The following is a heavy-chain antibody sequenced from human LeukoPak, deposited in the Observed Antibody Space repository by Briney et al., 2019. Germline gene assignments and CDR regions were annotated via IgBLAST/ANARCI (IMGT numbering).Heavy chain of an antibody. Sequence: PGGSLRLSCAASGFTFSSYAMSWVRQAPGKGLEWVSAISGSGGSTYYADSVKGRFTISRDNAKNSLYLQMNSLRAEDTAVYYCARTLAVAGPPGCDYWGQGTLVTVSS. CDR1: GFTFSSYA. D-gene: IGHD6-19*01. V-gene: IGHV3-23*01. CDR2: ISGSGGST. J-gene: IGHJ4*02. CDR3: ARTLAVAGPPGCDY.